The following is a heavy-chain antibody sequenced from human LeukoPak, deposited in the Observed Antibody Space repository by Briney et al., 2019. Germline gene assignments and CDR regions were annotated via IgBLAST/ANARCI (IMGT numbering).Heavy chain of an antibody. CDR3: ARDPFGSTYAFDI. Sequence: ASVKVSCKASGGNLSSYAISWVRQAPGQGLEWTGGIIPIFGTTNYAQKFQGRVTITTDESTSTAYMELSSLRSEDTAVYYCARDPFGSTYAFDIWGQGTMVTVSS. D-gene: IGHD1-7*01. CDR1: GGNLSSYA. CDR2: IIPIFGTT. J-gene: IGHJ3*02. V-gene: IGHV1-69*05.